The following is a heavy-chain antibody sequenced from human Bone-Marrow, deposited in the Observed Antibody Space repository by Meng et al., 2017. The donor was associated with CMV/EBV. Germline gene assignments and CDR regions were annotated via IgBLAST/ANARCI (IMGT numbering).Heavy chain of an antibody. CDR3: AKVAHYGDYWYFDL. D-gene: IGHD4-17*01. Sequence: SVFTFSSYAMHWVRQAPGKGLEWVAVIWYDGSKTYYADSVKGRFTISRDNSKNTLYLQMNSLRAEDTAVYYCAKVAHYGDYWYFDLWGRGTLVTVSS. J-gene: IGHJ2*01. CDR2: IWYDGSKT. V-gene: IGHV3-33*08. CDR1: VFTFSSYA.